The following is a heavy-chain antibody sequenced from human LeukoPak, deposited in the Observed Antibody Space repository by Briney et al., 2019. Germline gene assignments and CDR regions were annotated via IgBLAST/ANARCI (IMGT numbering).Heavy chain of an antibody. CDR3: ASTTGQLAKNWFDP. CDR2: LYSSGST. Sequence: PSETLSLTCVVSGGSISTYYWSWIRQPPGKGLEWIGYLYSSGSTNCNPSLKSRVSISVDTSKNQFSLKLSSVTAADTAVYYCASTTGQLAKNWFDPWGQGTLVTVSS. CDR1: GGSISTYY. J-gene: IGHJ5*02. V-gene: IGHV4-59*12. D-gene: IGHD6-13*01.